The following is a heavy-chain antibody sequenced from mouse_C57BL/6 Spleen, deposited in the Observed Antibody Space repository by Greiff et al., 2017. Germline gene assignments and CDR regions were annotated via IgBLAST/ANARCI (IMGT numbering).Heavy chain of an antibody. J-gene: IGHJ4*01. CDR1: GYTFTSYG. Sequence: VKLMESGAELARPGASVKLSCKASGYTFTSYGISWVKQRTGQGLEWIGEIYPRSGNTYYNEKFKGKATLTADKSSSTAYMELRSLTSEDSAVYFCARRWLLQDYYAMDYWGQGTSVTVSS. V-gene: IGHV1-81*01. CDR3: ARRWLLQDYYAMDY. CDR2: IYPRSGNT. D-gene: IGHD2-3*01.